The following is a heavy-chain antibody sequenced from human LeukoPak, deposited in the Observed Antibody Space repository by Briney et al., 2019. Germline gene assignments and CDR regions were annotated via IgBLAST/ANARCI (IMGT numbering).Heavy chain of an antibody. CDR1: GFTFSIHG. CDR3: AREHSITMVRGVYYYYGMDV. J-gene: IGHJ6*02. CDR2: ISSSSSTI. V-gene: IGHV3-48*02. D-gene: IGHD3-10*01. Sequence: GGSLRLSCAASGFTFSIHGMNWVRQAPGKGLEWVSYISSSSSTIYYADSVKGRFTISRDNAKNSLYLQMNSLRDEDTAVYYCAREHSITMVRGVYYYYGMDVWGQGTTVTVSS.